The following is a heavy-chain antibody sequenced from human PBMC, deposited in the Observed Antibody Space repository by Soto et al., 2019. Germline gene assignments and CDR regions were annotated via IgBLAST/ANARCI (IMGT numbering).Heavy chain of an antibody. D-gene: IGHD5-12*01. CDR2: IIPILGIA. J-gene: IGHJ4*02. CDR3: ARVRGGGGSIDY. Sequence: QVQLVQSGAEVKKPGSSVKVSCRASGGTFSSYTISWGRQAPGQGLEWMGRIIPILGIANYAQKSQGRLTITADKSTSTAYMELSSLRSEDTAVYYCARVRGGGGSIDYWGQGNLVTVSS. V-gene: IGHV1-69*02. CDR1: GGTFSSYT.